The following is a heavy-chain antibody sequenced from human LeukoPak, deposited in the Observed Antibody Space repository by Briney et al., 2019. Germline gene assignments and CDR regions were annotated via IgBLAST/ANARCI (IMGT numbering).Heavy chain of an antibody. CDR1: GGSISSSSYY. CDR3: ARQGYDFWSGYFTVGFDP. D-gene: IGHD3-3*01. J-gene: IGHJ5*02. Sequence: SETLSLTCTVSGGSISSSSYYWSWIRQPPGKGLEWIGSIYYSGSTYYNPSLKSRVTISVDTSKNQFSLKLSSVTAADTAVYYCARQGYDFWSGYFTVGFDPWGQGTLVTVSS. CDR2: IYYSGST. V-gene: IGHV4-39*01.